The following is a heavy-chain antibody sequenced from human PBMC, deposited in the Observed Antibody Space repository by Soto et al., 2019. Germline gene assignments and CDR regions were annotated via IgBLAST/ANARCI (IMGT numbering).Heavy chain of an antibody. V-gene: IGHV3-7*04. Sequence: EVQLVESGGGLVQPGGSLRLSCAGSGFTFSNYWMNWVRQTPGKGLEWVANIKQDGSAKNYVESVKGRFTISRDNAKNLVYLQTTRLRAKDTAMYYCAGGPGWVPDSWGQGTLVTVSS. CDR3: AGGPGWVPDS. J-gene: IGHJ4*02. D-gene: IGHD1-1*01. CDR2: IKQDGSAK. CDR1: GFTFSNYW.